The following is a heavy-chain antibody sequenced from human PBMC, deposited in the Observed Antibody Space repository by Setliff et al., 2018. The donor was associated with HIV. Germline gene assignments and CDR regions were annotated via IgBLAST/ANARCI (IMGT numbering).Heavy chain of an antibody. CDR1: FTGHY. V-gene: IGHV1-2*02. CDR2: VNPNSGDA. CDR3: ARNFGLSPSGKYYYYYGMDI. J-gene: IGHJ6*02. D-gene: IGHD3-10*01. Sequence: FTGHYLHWVRQAPGQGLEWLGCVNPNSGDAIYAQNFQGRVTMTRDTSINAAYMELRGLRSDDTAVYYCARNFGLSPSGKYYYYYGMDIWGQGTTVTVSS.